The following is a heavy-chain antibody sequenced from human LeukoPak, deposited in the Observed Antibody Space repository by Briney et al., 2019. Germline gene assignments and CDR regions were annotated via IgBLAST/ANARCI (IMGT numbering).Heavy chain of an antibody. CDR2: ISGSGGST. Sequence: GGSLRLSCAASGFTFSSYSMNWVRQAPGKGLEWVSAISGSGGSTYYADSVKGRFTISRDNSKNTLYLQMNSLRAEDTAVYYCAKDLKGITIFGVTNWFDPWGQGTLVTVSS. D-gene: IGHD3-3*01. V-gene: IGHV3-23*01. CDR3: AKDLKGITIFGVTNWFDP. J-gene: IGHJ5*02. CDR1: GFTFSSYS.